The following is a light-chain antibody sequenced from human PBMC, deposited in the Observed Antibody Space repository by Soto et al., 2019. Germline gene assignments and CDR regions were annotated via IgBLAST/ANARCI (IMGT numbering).Light chain of an antibody. CDR3: ISYTGSSTSYV. CDR2: EVS. V-gene: IGLV2-14*01. Sequence: LTQPASVSGSPGQSITISCSGTSSDVGSYDHVAWYQQFPGKTPKLMIYEVSNRPSGVSSRFSGSKSGNTASLTISGLQAEDEADYYCISYTGSSTSYVFGSGTKVTV. CDR1: SSDVGSYDH. J-gene: IGLJ1*01.